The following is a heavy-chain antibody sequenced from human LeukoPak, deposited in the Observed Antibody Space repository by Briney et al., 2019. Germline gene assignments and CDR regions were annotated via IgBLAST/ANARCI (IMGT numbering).Heavy chain of an antibody. CDR2: ISSSSSTI. D-gene: IGHD3-3*01. V-gene: IGHV3-48*01. CDR1: GFPFSDYW. J-gene: IGHJ4*02. CDR3: ASTIFGVAPYFDY. Sequence: PGGSLRLSCAASGFPFSDYWMDWVRQAPGKGLEWVSYISSSSSTIYYADSVKGRFTISRDNAKNSLYLQMNSLRAEDTAVYYCASTIFGVAPYFDYWGQGTLVTVSS.